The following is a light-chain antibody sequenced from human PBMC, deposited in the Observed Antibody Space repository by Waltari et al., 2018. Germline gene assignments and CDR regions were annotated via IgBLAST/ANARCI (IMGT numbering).Light chain of an antibody. V-gene: IGKV1-39*01. CDR3: QQGYSTRIS. CDR2: GAS. Sequence: DIQLTQSPSSLPASVGHRVTITCRARPSINNYLNWYQQKQGIAPKVLIYGASNLQSGVPSRFSGSGSGTDFTLTISSLQPEDFATYYCQQGYSTRISFGQGTRLEIK. CDR1: PSINNY. J-gene: IGKJ5*01.